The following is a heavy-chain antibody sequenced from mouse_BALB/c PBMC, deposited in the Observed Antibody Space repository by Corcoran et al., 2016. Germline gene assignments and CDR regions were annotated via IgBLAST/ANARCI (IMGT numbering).Heavy chain of an antibody. CDR1: GYTFTDYE. V-gene: IGHV1-15*01. D-gene: IGHD2-4*01. Sequence: QVQLQQSGAELVRPGASVTLSCKASGYTFTDYEMHWVKQTPVHGLEWIGAIDPETGGTAYNQKFKGKATLTVDKSSSTAYMELRSLTSEDSAVYYCTREITTGPYFDYWGQGTTLTVSS. CDR2: IDPETGGT. J-gene: IGHJ2*01. CDR3: TREITTGPYFDY.